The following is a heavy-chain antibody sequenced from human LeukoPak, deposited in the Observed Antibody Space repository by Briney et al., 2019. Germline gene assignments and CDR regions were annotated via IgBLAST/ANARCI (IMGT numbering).Heavy chain of an antibody. D-gene: IGHD6-19*01. V-gene: IGHV4-59*08. CDR3: AKGGQYSSGWYPDY. CDR1: GGSISSYY. J-gene: IGHJ4*02. Sequence: PSETLSLTCTVSGGSISSYYWSWVRQSPGKGLEWIGYIYYSGYTDYNPSLKSRVTMSVDTSKNQFSLKLSFVTSADTAIYYCAKGGQYSSGWYPDYWGQGTLVTVSS. CDR2: IYYSGYT.